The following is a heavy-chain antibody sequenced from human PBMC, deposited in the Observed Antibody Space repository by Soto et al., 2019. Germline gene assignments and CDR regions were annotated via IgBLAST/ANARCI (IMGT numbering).Heavy chain of an antibody. V-gene: IGHV3-23*01. D-gene: IGHD3-22*01. J-gene: IGHJ4*02. CDR3: AKGGDYYGSSGQYYFDY. CDR1: GFTFSSYA. Sequence: GGSLRLSCAASGFTFSSYAMSWVRQAPGKGLEWVSAISGSGGSTYYADSVKGRFTISRDNSKNTLYLQMNSLRAEDTAVYYCAKGGDYYGSSGQYYFDYWGQGTLVTVSS. CDR2: ISGSGGST.